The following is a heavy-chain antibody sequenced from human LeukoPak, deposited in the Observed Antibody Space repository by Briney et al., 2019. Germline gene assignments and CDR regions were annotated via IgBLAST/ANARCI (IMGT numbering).Heavy chain of an antibody. CDR3: AKVGAEHDAFDI. Sequence: ASVKVSCKASGYTFTSYDINWVRQATGQGLEWMGWMNPNSGNTGYAQKFQGRVTMTRNTSISTAHMELSSLRSEDTAVYYCAKVGAEHDAFDIWGQGTMVTVSS. D-gene: IGHD1-26*01. V-gene: IGHV1-8*01. J-gene: IGHJ3*02. CDR1: GYTFTSYD. CDR2: MNPNSGNT.